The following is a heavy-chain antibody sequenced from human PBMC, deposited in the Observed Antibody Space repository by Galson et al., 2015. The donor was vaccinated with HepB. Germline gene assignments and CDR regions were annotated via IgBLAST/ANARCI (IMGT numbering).Heavy chain of an antibody. D-gene: IGHD4-17*01. CDR1: GYTFTSYG. Sequence: SVKVSCKASGYTFTSYGISWVRQAPGQGLEWMGWISAYNGNTNYAQKLQGRVTMTTDTSTSTAYMELRSLRSDDTAVYYCARDLSYGDYGLGGFDPWGQGTLVTVSS. V-gene: IGHV1-18*01. CDR2: ISAYNGNT. CDR3: ARDLSYGDYGLGGFDP. J-gene: IGHJ5*02.